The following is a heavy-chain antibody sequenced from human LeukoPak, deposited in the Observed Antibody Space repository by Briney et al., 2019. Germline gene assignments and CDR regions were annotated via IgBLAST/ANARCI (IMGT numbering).Heavy chain of an antibody. CDR2: IYSGGST. CDR3: TREVYIDV. Sequence: GGSLRLSCAASGFTFSDFTMNWVRQAPGKGLEWVSFIYSGGSTYYADSVKRRFTNSRDNSKNTLYLQMNSLRDEDTAVYYCTREVYIDVWGKGTTVTISS. J-gene: IGHJ6*03. CDR1: GFTFSDFT. V-gene: IGHV3-53*01.